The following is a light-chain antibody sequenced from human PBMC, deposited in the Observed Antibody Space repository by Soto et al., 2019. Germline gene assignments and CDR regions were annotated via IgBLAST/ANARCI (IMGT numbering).Light chain of an antibody. CDR1: QSVSSN. V-gene: IGKV3-20*01. CDR2: GAS. Sequence: EIVMTQSPATLSVSPVERATLSCRASQSVSSNLAWYQQKPGQAPRLIIYGASNRATGIPDRFSGSGSGTDFTLTISRLEPEDFAVYYCQQYGSSGTFGQGTKVDIK. CDR3: QQYGSSGT. J-gene: IGKJ1*01.